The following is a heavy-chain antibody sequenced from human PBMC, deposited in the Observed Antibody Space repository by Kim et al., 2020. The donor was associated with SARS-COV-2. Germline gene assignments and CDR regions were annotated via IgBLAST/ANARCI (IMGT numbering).Heavy chain of an antibody. Sequence: SETLSLTCTVSGGSISSSSYYWGWIRQPPGKGLEWIGSIYYSGSTYYNPSLKSRVTISVDTSKNQFSLKLSSVTAADTAVYYCARLQGWIQLWYFDYGG. CDR2: IYYSGST. V-gene: IGHV4-39*01. D-gene: IGHD5-18*01. J-gene: IGHJ4*01. CDR1: GGSISSSSYY. CDR3: ARLQGWIQLWYFDY.